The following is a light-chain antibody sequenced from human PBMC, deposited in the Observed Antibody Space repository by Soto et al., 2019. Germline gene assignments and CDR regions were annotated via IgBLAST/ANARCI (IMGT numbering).Light chain of an antibody. CDR3: QVWDASSVHWV. Sequence: SYELTQPPSVSVAPGQTARITCGGDNIESKTVHWYQQRPGQAPVLVLYDDSDRPSGIPDRFSGSNSGNTATLSISRFEAGDEADYYCQVWDASSVHWVFGGGTQLTDL. CDR2: DDS. J-gene: IGLJ3*02. CDR1: NIESKT. V-gene: IGLV3-21*02.